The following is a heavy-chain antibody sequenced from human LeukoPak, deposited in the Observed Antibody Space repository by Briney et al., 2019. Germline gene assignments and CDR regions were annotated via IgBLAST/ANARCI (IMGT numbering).Heavy chain of an antibody. CDR1: GGSFSGYY. Sequence: SETLSLTCVVDGGSFSGYYWSWIRQSPGKGLEWIGEINHHGYTNYNPSLRSRVIMSVDTSKNHISLKLTSVTAADTAMYYCAAKGGDGHNSAFGFWGQGALVSASS. J-gene: IGHJ4*02. CDR3: AAKGGDGHNSAFGF. V-gene: IGHV4-34*01. D-gene: IGHD5-24*01. CDR2: INHHGYT.